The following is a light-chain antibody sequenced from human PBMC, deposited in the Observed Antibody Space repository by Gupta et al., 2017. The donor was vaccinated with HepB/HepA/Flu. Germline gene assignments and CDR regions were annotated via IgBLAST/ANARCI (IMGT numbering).Light chain of an antibody. CDR2: TAS. J-gene: IGKJ1*01. V-gene: IGKV1-39*01. CDR1: QSITSY. CDR3: QQSYSSPVT. Sequence: DIPMTQSPSSLSASVGDTVTITCRASQSITSYLNWYQQKPGQAPKLLIYTASTLQSGVPARFSGSRSGTEFTLTIHGLQPEDFATYFCQQSYSSPVTFGQGTRVDIK.